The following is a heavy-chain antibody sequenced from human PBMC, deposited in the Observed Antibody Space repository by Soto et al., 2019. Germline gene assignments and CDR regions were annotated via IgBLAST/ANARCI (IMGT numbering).Heavy chain of an antibody. Sequence: SETLSLTCTVSGGSISSYFLNWIRQAPGKGLEWVGYMYFNESTNYNPSLKSRVTISLDTSKSLFSLKLNSVTAADTAVYYCARDHKEAFDIWGQGTLVTVS. CDR2: MYFNEST. CDR3: ARDHKEAFDI. J-gene: IGHJ3*02. V-gene: IGHV4-59*01. CDR1: GGSISSYF.